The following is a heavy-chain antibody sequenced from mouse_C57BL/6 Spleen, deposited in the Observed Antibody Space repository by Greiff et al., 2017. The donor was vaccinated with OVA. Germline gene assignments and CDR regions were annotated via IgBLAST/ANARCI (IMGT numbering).Heavy chain of an antibody. CDR3: TRGGLAPYAMDY. CDR2: IDPENGDT. V-gene: IGHV14-4*01. CDR1: GFNIKDDY. Sequence: EVKLVESGAELVRPGASVKLSCTASGFNIKDDYMHWVKQRPEQGLEWIGWIDPENGDTEYASKFQGKATITADTSSNTAYLQLSSLTSEDTAVYYCTRGGLAPYAMDYWGQGTSVTVSS. D-gene: IGHD2-2*01. J-gene: IGHJ4*01.